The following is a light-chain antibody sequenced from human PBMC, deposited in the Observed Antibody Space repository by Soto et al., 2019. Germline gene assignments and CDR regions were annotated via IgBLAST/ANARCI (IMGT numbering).Light chain of an antibody. CDR3: QQLNSYPRT. V-gene: IGKV1-9*01. CDR1: QGISSY. CDR2: GAT. Sequence: DIQLTQSPSFLSASVGDKVTITCRASQGISSYLAWYQQKPGKAPKLLIYGATTLQSGVPSRFSGSGSGTEFTLTISSLQPEDFATYYCQQLNSYPRTFGQGTKVQSK. J-gene: IGKJ1*01.